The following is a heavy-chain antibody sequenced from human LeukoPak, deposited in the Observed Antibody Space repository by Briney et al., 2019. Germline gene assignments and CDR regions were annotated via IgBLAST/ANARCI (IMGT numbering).Heavy chain of an antibody. CDR1: GFTFSNYA. J-gene: IGHJ4*02. Sequence: GGSLRLSCAASGFTFSNYAMTWVRQAPGKGLEWVSAISGSGGSTYYADSVKGRFTISRDNSKNTLYLQMNSLRAEDTAVYYCAKDFVVVVSDYWGQGTLVTVSS. CDR3: AKDFVVVVSDY. V-gene: IGHV3-23*01. CDR2: ISGSGGST. D-gene: IGHD2-2*01.